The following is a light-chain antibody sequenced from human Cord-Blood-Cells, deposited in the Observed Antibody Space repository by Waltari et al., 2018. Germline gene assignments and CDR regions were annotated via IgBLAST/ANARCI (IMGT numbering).Light chain of an antibody. CDR1: QSVLYSSNNKNY. Sequence: DIVMTQSPDSLAVSLGERATINCKSSQSVLYSSNNKNYLAWYQQKPGQTPKLLIYWASTRESGVPDRFSCSGSGTDFTLTISSLQAEDVAVYYCQQYYSTPLPFGGGTKVEIK. V-gene: IGKV4-1*01. CDR3: QQYYSTPLP. J-gene: IGKJ4*01. CDR2: WAS.